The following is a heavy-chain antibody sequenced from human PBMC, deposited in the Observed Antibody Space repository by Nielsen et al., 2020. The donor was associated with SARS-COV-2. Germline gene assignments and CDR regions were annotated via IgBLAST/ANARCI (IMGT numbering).Heavy chain of an antibody. CDR3: ARALGYSSYSSY. CDR2: ITPSDGST. V-gene: IGHV3-23*01. Sequence: GESLKISCAASGFTFNNAWMSWVRQAPGKGLEWVSAITPSDGSTFYADSVKGRFTISRDNSKNTLYLQMNSLRADDTAVYYCARALGYSSYSSYWGQGTLVTVSS. D-gene: IGHD6-19*01. CDR1: GFTFNNAW. J-gene: IGHJ4*02.